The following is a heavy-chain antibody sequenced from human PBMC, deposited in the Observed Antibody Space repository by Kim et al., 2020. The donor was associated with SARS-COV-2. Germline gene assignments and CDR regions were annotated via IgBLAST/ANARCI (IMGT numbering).Heavy chain of an antibody. Sequence: SETLSLTCTVSGGSISSYYWSWIRQPAGKGLEWIGRIYTSGSTNYNPSLKSRVTMSVDTSKNQFSLKLSSVTAADTAVYYCARDTNGGRVTIFGVVIWPNWFDPWGQGTLVTVSS. CDR3: ARDTNGGRVTIFGVVIWPNWFDP. CDR1: GGSISSYY. J-gene: IGHJ5*02. CDR2: IYTSGST. V-gene: IGHV4-4*07. D-gene: IGHD3-3*01.